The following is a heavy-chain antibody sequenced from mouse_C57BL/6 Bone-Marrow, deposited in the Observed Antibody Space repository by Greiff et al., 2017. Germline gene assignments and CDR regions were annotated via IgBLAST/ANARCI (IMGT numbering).Heavy chain of an antibody. CDR1: GFTFSNYW. CDR3: TVGYDYDVGFAY. J-gene: IGHJ3*01. D-gene: IGHD2-4*01. CDR2: IRLKSDNYAT. Sequence: EVKVEESGGGLVQPGGSMKLSCVASGFTFSNYWMNWVRQSPEKGLEWVAQIRLKSDNYATHYAESVKGRFTISRDDSKSSVYLQMNNLRAEDTGFYYCTVGYDYDVGFAYWGQGTLVTVSA. V-gene: IGHV6-3*01.